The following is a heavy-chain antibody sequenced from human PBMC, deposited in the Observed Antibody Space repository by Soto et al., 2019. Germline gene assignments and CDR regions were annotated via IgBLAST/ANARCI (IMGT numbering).Heavy chain of an antibody. CDR3: ARGRASGSYYLLDY. V-gene: IGHV1-8*01. D-gene: IGHD3-10*01. Sequence: ASVKVSCKASGNTFTSYDINWVRQATGHGLEWMGWINPNSGNIGYAQKFQGRVTMTRDTAIRTAYMEVSRLRSDDTAVYYCARGRASGSYYLLDYWGRGTLVTESS. CDR2: INPNSGNI. J-gene: IGHJ4*02. CDR1: GNTFTSYD.